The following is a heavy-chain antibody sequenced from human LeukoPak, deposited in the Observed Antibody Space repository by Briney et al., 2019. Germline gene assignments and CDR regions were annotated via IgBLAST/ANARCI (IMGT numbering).Heavy chain of an antibody. D-gene: IGHD5-24*01. Sequence: GGSLRLSCAASGFTFSSYGMHWVRQAPGKGLEWVAVISYDGSNKYYADSVKGRFTISRDNSKNTLHLRMNSLRAEDTAVYYCAKVYLKMATMYSFDQWGQGTLVTVSS. V-gene: IGHV3-30*18. CDR1: GFTFSSYG. J-gene: IGHJ4*02. CDR2: ISYDGSNK. CDR3: AKVYLKMATMYSFDQ.